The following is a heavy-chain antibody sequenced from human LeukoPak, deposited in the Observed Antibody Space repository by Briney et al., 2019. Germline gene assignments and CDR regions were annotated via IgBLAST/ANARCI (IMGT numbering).Heavy chain of an antibody. CDR1: GFTFSSYS. CDR3: ARDKVEMATINYYGMDA. D-gene: IGHD5-24*01. V-gene: IGHV3-21*01. Sequence: GGSLRLSCAASGFTFSSYSMNWVRQAPGKGLEWVSSISSSSSYIYYADSVKGRFTISRDNAKNSLYLQMNSLRAEDTAVYYCARDKVEMATINYYGMDAWGKGTTVTVSS. J-gene: IGHJ6*04. CDR2: ISSSSSYI.